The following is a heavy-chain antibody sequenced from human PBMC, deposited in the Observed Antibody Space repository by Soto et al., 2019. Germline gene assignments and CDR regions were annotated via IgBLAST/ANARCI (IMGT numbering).Heavy chain of an antibody. D-gene: IGHD3-10*01. CDR2: IYYSGST. Sequence: QVPLQESGPGQVKASQTLSLTCTVSGVSMSSGGYYWSWIRQHPGKGLEWLGYIYYSGSTYYNPSLKSRVIISVDTSKNQFSLKLSSVTAADTAVYYCASSFYGAGSYCLDYWGQGTLVTVSS. J-gene: IGHJ4*02. V-gene: IGHV4-31*03. CDR3: ASSFYGAGSYCLDY. CDR1: GVSMSSGGYY.